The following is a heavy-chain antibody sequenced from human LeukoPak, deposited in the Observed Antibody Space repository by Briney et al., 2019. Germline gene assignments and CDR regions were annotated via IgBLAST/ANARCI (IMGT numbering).Heavy chain of an antibody. J-gene: IGHJ6*03. CDR1: GGSISSYY. D-gene: IGHD2-21*02. Sequence: TSEILSLTCTVSGGSISSYYWSWIRQPPGKGLEWIGYIYYSGSTNYNPSLKSRVTISVDTSKNQFSLKLSSVTAADTAVYYCARSCGGDCYSGYYYYYYYMDVWGKGTTVTVSS. V-gene: IGHV4-59*01. CDR2: IYYSGST. CDR3: ARSCGGDCYSGYYYYYYYMDV.